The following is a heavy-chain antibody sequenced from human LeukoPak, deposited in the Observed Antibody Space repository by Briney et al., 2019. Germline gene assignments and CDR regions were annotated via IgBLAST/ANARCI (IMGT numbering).Heavy chain of an antibody. CDR1: GYTFTSYG. J-gene: IGHJ4*02. Sequence: ASVKVSCKASGYTFTSYGISWVRQAPGQGLEWMGWISAYNGNTNYAQKLQGRVTMTTDTSTSTAYMELRSLRSDDTAVYYCARGGRVYSSTAWGDYWGQGTLVTVSS. CDR2: ISAYNGNT. D-gene: IGHD6-13*01. CDR3: ARGGRVYSSTAWGDY. V-gene: IGHV1-18*01.